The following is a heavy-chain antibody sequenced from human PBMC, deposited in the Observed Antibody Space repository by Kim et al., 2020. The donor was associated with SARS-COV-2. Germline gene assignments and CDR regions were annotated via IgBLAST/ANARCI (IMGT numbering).Heavy chain of an antibody. J-gene: IGHJ6*01. D-gene: IGHD4-17*01. Sequence: GGSLRLSCAASGFTFDDYAMHWVRQAPGKGLEWVSGISWNSGSIGYADSVKGRFTISRDNAKNSLYLQMNSLRAEDTALYYCAKDIVDWTTVTTEIYYY. CDR1: GFTFDDYA. V-gene: IGHV3-9*01. CDR2: ISWNSGSI. CDR3: AKDIVDWTTVTTEIYYY.